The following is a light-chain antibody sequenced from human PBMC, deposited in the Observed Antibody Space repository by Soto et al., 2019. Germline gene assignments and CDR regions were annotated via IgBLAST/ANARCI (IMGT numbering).Light chain of an antibody. CDR3: QQRHNWPIT. J-gene: IGKJ5*01. CDR2: DTS. CDR1: QTIRGL. V-gene: IGKV3-11*01. Sequence: EIVLTQSPATLSSSPGERATLSCRTSQTIRGLLNGYQQRPGQAPRLLIYDTSNRATDIPARFSGSGSGTDFILTISSLDPEDFGVYFCQQRHNWPITFGQGTRLDIK.